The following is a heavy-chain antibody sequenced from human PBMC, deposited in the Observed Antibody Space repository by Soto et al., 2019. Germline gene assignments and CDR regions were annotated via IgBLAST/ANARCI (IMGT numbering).Heavy chain of an antibody. J-gene: IGHJ6*02. CDR2: INHSGST. Sequence: SETLSLTCAVYGGSFSGYYRSWIRQPPGKGLEWIGEINHSGSTNYNPSLKSRVTISVDTSKNQFSLKLSSVTAADTAVYYCARGSRGSGSYYSDYYGMDVWGQGTTVTVAS. CDR1: GGSFSGYY. CDR3: ARGSRGSGSYYSDYYGMDV. V-gene: IGHV4-34*01. D-gene: IGHD3-10*01.